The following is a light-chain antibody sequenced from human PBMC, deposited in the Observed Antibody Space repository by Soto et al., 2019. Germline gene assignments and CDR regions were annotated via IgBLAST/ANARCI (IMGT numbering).Light chain of an antibody. CDR2: DAS. CDR3: HQYNNYPYT. CDR1: QSISSW. J-gene: IGKJ2*01. V-gene: IGKV1-5*01. Sequence: DIQMTQSPSTLSASVGDRVTITCRASQSISSWLAWYQQKPWKAPKFLISDASNLESGVPSRFSGSGSGAEFALTIDSLQPDGFAAYYCHQYNNYPYTFGQGTTLEIK.